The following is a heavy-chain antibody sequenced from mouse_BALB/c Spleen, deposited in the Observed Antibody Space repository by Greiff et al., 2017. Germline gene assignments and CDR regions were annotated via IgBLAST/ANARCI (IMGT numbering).Heavy chain of an antibody. Sequence: EVQLVESGGGLVKPGGSLTLSCAASGFTFSSYAMSWVRQTPEKRLEWVASISSGGSTYYPDSVKGRFTISRDNARNILYLQMSSLRSEDTAMYYCAREDYDGYYSYWGQGTLVTVSA. V-gene: IGHV5-6-5*01. CDR2: ISSGGST. D-gene: IGHD2-3*01. CDR1: GFTFSSYA. J-gene: IGHJ3*01. CDR3: AREDYDGYYSY.